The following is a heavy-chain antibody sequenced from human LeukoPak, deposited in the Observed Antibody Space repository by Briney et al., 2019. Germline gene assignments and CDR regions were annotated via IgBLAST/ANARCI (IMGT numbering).Heavy chain of an antibody. CDR3: ARDPGNHSGA. D-gene: IGHD6-19*01. Sequence: GGSLRLSCAASGFTFSSHWMIWVRQAPGKGLEWVASIKQDGSEKYYVDSVRGRFTISRDNAKNSLYLQMNTLRAEDTAMYYCARDPGNHSGAWGQGTLVTVSS. CDR2: IKQDGSEK. CDR1: GFTFSSHW. J-gene: IGHJ5*02. V-gene: IGHV3-7*05.